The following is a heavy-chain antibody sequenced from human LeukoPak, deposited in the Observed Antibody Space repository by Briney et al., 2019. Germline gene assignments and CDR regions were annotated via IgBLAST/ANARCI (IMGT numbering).Heavy chain of an antibody. D-gene: IGHD6-13*01. CDR2: ISSSSAI. CDR3: FGSSWAPFDY. V-gene: IGHV3-69-1*01. Sequence: GGSLRLSCAASGFTFNTYTMNWVRQAPGKGLEWVSSISSSSAIYYADSLKGRFTISRDNAKDSLYLQMNNLRAEDTAVYYCFGSSWAPFDYWGQGTLVTVSS. CDR1: GFTFNTYT. J-gene: IGHJ4*02.